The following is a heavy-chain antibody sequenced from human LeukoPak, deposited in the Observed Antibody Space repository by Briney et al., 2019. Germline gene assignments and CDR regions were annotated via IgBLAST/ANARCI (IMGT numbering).Heavy chain of an antibody. CDR2: FDPEDGET. CDR3: ATDRSCPDSGGSCYSEVY. CDR1: GYTLNELS. Sequence: ASVKVPCKVSGYTLNELSMHWVRRAPGKGLEWMGGFDPEDGETIYAQKFQGRVTMTEDTSTDTAYMELSSLRSEDTAVYYCATDRSCPDSGGSCYSEVYWGQGTLVTVSS. D-gene: IGHD2-15*01. V-gene: IGHV1-24*01. J-gene: IGHJ4*02.